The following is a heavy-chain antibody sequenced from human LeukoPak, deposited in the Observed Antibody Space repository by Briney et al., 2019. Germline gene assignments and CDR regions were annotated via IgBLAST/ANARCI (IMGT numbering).Heavy chain of an antibody. CDR3: ARPYDSSGYYY. Sequence: VKVSCKASGYIFTGYCMHWVRQAPGQGLEWMGWINPNSGGTNYAQKFQGRVTMTRDTSISTAYMELSRLRSDDTAVYYCARPYDSSGYYYWGQGTLVTVSS. J-gene: IGHJ4*02. CDR1: GYIFTGYC. D-gene: IGHD3-22*01. CDR2: INPNSGGT. V-gene: IGHV1-2*02.